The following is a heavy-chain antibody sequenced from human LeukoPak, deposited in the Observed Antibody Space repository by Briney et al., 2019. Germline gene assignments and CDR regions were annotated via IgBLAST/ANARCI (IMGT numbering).Heavy chain of an antibody. D-gene: IGHD2-15*01. V-gene: IGHV3-21*01. Sequence: KTGGSLRLSCAASGFPFSSYNLNWVRQAPGKGLEWVSSISSGSYIYYADSVKGRFTVSRDNAKNSVYLQMNSLRAEDTAVYCCARGYCSGGSCYSGSYYWGQGTLVTVSS. CDR2: ISSGSYI. CDR1: GFPFSSYN. CDR3: ARGYCSGGSCYSGSYY. J-gene: IGHJ4*02.